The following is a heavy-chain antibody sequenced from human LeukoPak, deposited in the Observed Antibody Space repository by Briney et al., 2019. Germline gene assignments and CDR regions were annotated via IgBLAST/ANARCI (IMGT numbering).Heavy chain of an antibody. Sequence: ASVTVSCTASGYTFTSYGISWVRQAPGQGLEWMGWISAYNGNTNYAQKLQGRVTMTTDTSTSTAYMELRSLRSDDTAVYYCAIAAAGTGAYYFDYWGQGTLVTVSS. CDR3: AIAAAGTGAYYFDY. CDR1: GYTFTSYG. J-gene: IGHJ4*02. D-gene: IGHD6-13*01. V-gene: IGHV1-18*01. CDR2: ISAYNGNT.